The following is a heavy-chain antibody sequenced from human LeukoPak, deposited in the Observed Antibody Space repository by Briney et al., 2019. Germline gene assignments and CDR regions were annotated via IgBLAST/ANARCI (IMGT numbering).Heavy chain of an antibody. CDR1: GFTFSSYE. CDR2: ISSSGSTI. CDR3: ARDPDYGDYLDAFDI. Sequence: GGSLRLSCAASGFTFSSYEMNWVRQAPGKGLEWVSYISSSGSTIYYADSVKGRFTISRDNAKNSLYLQMNSLRAEDTAVYYCARDPDYGDYLDAFDIWGQGTMVTVSS. V-gene: IGHV3-48*03. J-gene: IGHJ3*02. D-gene: IGHD4-17*01.